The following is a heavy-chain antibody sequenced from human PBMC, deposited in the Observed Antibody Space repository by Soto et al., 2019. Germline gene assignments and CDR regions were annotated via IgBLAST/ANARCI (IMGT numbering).Heavy chain of an antibody. D-gene: IGHD3-3*01. CDR2: ISYDGSNK. CDR1: GFTFSSYG. J-gene: IGHJ6*02. V-gene: IGHV3-30*18. CDR3: ANLRITIFGVVIRLAYYYGMDV. Sequence: GGSLRLSCAASGFTFSSYGMHWVRQAPGKGLEWVAVISYDGSNKYYADSVKGRFTISRDNSKNTLYLQMNSLRAEDTAVYYCANLRITIFGVVIRLAYYYGMDVWGQGTTVTVSS.